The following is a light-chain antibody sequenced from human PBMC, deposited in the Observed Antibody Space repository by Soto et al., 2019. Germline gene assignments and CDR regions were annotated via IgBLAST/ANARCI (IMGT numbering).Light chain of an antibody. CDR3: CSYAGSSTFV. Sequence: SVLTQPPSASGSPGQSVTISCTGTSSDVGGYNYVSWYQQHPGKAPKLMIYEVSQRPSGVPDRFSGSKSGNTASLTVSGLQAEDEADYYCCSYAGSSTFVFGTGTKVTVL. V-gene: IGLV2-8*01. CDR2: EVS. J-gene: IGLJ1*01. CDR1: SSDVGGYNY.